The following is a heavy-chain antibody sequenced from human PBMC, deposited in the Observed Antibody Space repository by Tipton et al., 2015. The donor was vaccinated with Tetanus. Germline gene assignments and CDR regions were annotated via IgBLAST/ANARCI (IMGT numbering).Heavy chain of an antibody. J-gene: IGHJ6*02. CDR3: ARDRGVRGGYYYYHGMDV. V-gene: IGHV4-31*03. Sequence: TLSLTCTVSGGSISSDGAYWSWIRQHPGEGLEWIGYISNSGSTYYNPSLKSRVTIPVDTSQKQISLKVNSVTAADTAVYYCARDRGVRGGYYYYHGMDVWGQGTTVTVSS. D-gene: IGHD3-10*01. CDR1: GGSISSDGAY. CDR2: ISNSGST.